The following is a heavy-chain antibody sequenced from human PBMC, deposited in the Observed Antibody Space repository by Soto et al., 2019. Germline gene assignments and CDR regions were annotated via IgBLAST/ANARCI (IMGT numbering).Heavy chain of an antibody. CDR3: ARGRYSYGPRRGMDV. V-gene: IGHV4-34*01. CDR2: INHSGST. CDR1: GGSFSGYY. D-gene: IGHD5-18*01. Sequence: QVQLQQWGAGLLKPSETLSLTCAVYGGSFSGYYWSWIRQPPGKGLEWIGEINHSGSTNYNPSLKGRVTISVDPSKNQFSLKLTSVTAADTAVYYCARGRYSYGPRRGMDVWGQGTTVTVSS. J-gene: IGHJ6*02.